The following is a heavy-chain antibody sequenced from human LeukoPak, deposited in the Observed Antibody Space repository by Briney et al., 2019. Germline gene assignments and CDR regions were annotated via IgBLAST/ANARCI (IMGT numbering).Heavy chain of an antibody. V-gene: IGHV4-59*01. D-gene: IGHD3-10*01. J-gene: IGHJ5*02. CDR1: GGSISSYY. CDR3: ARGGYYGSGNDFRFDP. CDR2: IYYSGST. Sequence: SETLSLTCTVSGGSISSYYWSWIRQPPGKGLEWIGYIYYSGSTNYNPSLKSRVTISVHPSKNQFSLKLSSVPPADTAVYYCARGGYYGSGNDFRFDPWGQGTLVTVSS.